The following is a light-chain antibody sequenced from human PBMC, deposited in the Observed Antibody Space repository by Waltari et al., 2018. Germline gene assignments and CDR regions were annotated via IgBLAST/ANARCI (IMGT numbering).Light chain of an antibody. CDR3: QSYDDINKVV. CDR1: SDSSASKF. J-gene: IGLJ2*01. CDR2: EGD. V-gene: IGLV6-57*02. Sequence: NFMLTQPHSVSESPGKTVTISCTGSSDSSASKFVHWYQQRPGSAPIVVMSEGDQRPSGVPGRFSGSIYSSSNSASLTISGLRTEDEADYYCQSYDDINKVVFGGGTKLTVL.